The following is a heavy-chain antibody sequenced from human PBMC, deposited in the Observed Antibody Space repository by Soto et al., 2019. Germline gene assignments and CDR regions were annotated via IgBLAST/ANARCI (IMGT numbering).Heavy chain of an antibody. CDR2: ISGSGDST. CDR3: AKGVPGIALAGTGYFQH. D-gene: IGHD6-19*01. J-gene: IGHJ1*01. Sequence: EVQLLESGGGLVQPGGSLRLSCAASGFTFSSYAMSWVRQAPGKGLEWVSGISGSGDSTYYADSVKGRFTISRDNSKNTLYLQRNSLRAEDTAVYYCAKGVPGIALAGTGYFQHWGQGTLVTVSS. CDR1: GFTFSSYA. V-gene: IGHV3-23*01.